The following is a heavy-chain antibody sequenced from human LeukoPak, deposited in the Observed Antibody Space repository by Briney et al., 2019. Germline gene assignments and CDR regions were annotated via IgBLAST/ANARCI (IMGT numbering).Heavy chain of an antibody. CDR1: GGSISSRSYY. CDR2: MYYSGST. J-gene: IGHJ4*02. Sequence: SETLSLTCTVSGGSISSRSYYWGWIRQPPGKGLEWIGSMYYSGSTNYSPSLKSRVTISVDTSKNQFSLKLSSVTAADTAVYYCARGDTYVQIDYWGQGTLVTVSS. D-gene: IGHD1-1*01. V-gene: IGHV4-39*01. CDR3: ARGDTYVQIDY.